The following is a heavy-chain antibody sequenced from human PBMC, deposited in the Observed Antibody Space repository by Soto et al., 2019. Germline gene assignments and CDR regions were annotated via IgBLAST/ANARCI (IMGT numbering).Heavy chain of an antibody. CDR2: FHYAANT. Sequence: QLQLQESGPGLVKPSETLSLTCTGSGGSISSGPYSWGWIRQPPGEGLEWIATFHYAANTHYTPYRESRVSISVDTSKNQFSLRVTAVTAADTALYDCARQGGYCSSTNCYGYYAMDGWGPGTTVTVSS. CDR1: GGSISSGPYS. CDR3: ARQGGYCSSTNCYGYYAMDG. V-gene: IGHV4-39*01. D-gene: IGHD2-2*01. J-gene: IGHJ6*02.